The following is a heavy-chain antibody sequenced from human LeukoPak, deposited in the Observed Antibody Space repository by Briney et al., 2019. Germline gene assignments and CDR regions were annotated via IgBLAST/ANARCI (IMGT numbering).Heavy chain of an antibody. V-gene: IGHV3-53*04. J-gene: IGHJ3*02. CDR2: IYSGGST. CDR3: ARDKRSSGYYTDAFDI. Sequence: GGSLRLSCAASGFTVSSNYMSWVRQAPGKGLEWVSVIYSGGSTYYADSVKGRFTISRHNSKNTLYLQMNSLRAEDTAVYYCARDKRSSGYYTDAFDIWGQGTMVTVSS. D-gene: IGHD3-22*01. CDR1: GFTVSSNY.